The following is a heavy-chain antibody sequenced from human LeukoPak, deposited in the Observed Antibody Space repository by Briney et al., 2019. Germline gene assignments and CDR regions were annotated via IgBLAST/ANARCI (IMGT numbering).Heavy chain of an antibody. V-gene: IGHV3-23*01. CDR1: GFTFSSYA. D-gene: IGHD1-26*01. Sequence: TGGSLILSCAASGFTFSSYAMTWVRQAPGKGLEWVSTISGSGGSTYYADSVKGRFTISRDKSTNTLYLQMNSLRAEDTAVYYCAKWYGGRSYFDSWGQGTLVTVSS. CDR2: ISGSGGST. CDR3: AKWYGGRSYFDS. J-gene: IGHJ4*02.